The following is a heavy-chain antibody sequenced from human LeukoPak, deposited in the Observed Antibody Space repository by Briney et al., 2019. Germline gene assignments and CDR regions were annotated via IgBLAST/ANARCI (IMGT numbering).Heavy chain of an antibody. Sequence: GGSLRLSCAASGFTFSSYAMSWVRQAPGKGLEWVSAISGSGGSTYYADSVKGRFTISRDNSKNTLYLQMNSLRAEDTAVYYCAKDPSYCSSTSCYIGWIWDYWGQGTLVTVSS. CDR3: AKDPSYCSSTSCYIGWIWDY. D-gene: IGHD2-2*02. V-gene: IGHV3-23*01. CDR1: GFTFSSYA. CDR2: ISGSGGST. J-gene: IGHJ4*02.